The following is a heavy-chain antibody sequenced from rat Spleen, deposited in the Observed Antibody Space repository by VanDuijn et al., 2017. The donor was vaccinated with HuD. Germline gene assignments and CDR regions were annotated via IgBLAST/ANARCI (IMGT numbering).Heavy chain of an antibody. CDR3: ASHYDGTYPFTY. Sequence: EVQLVESGGGLVQPGRSLKLSCAASGFTFSNYYMAWVRQAPTKGLEWVASISTGGGSTYYRDSVKGRFTISRDNAKSTLYLQIDGLRSEDTASYYCASHYDGTYPFTYWGQGTLVTVSS. D-gene: IGHD1-12*02. V-gene: IGHV5-25*01. J-gene: IGHJ3*01. CDR1: GFTFSNYY. CDR2: ISTGGGST.